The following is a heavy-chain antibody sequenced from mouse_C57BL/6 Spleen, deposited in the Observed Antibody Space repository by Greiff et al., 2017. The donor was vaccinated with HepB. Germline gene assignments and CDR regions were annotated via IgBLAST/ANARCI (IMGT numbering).Heavy chain of an antibody. CDR3: ARYDYDGVYAMDY. V-gene: IGHV1-18*01. J-gene: IGHJ4*01. CDR1: GYTFTDYN. Sequence: DVKLQESGPELVKPGASVKIPCKASGYTFTDYNMDWVKQSHGKSLEWIGDINPNNGGTIYNQKFKGKATLTVDKSSSTAYMELRSLTSEDTAVYYCARYDYDGVYAMDYWGQGTSVTVSS. CDR2: INPNNGGT. D-gene: IGHD2-4*01.